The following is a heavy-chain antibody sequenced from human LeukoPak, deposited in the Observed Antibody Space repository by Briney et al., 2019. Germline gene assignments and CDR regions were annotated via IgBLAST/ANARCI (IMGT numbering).Heavy chain of an antibody. CDR3: ARAGYCSGGSCTTYYYYYGMDV. Sequence: ASVKVSCKASGYTFTGYHMHWVRQAPGQGLEWMGWINPNSGGTNYAQKFQGRVTMTRDTSISTAYMELSRLRSDDTAVYYCARAGYCSGGSCTTYYYYYGMDVWGQGTTVTVSS. CDR2: INPNSGGT. D-gene: IGHD2-15*01. J-gene: IGHJ6*02. V-gene: IGHV1-2*02. CDR1: GYTFTGYH.